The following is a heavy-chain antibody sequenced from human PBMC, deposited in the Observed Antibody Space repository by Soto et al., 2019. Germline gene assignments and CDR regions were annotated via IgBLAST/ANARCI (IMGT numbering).Heavy chain of an antibody. CDR3: ARSKGSSGPDYYYGMDV. Sequence: QVQLVQSGAEVKKPGSSVKVSCKASGGTFSSYAISWVRQAPGQGLEWMGGIIPIFGTANYAQKFQGRVTITADESTSTAYMELNSLRSEDTAVYYCARSKGSSGPDYYYGMDVWGQGTTVTVSS. V-gene: IGHV1-69*01. CDR1: GGTFSSYA. D-gene: IGHD6-6*01. J-gene: IGHJ6*02. CDR2: IIPIFGTA.